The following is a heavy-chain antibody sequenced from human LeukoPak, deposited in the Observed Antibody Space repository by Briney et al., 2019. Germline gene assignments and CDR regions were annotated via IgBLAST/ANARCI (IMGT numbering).Heavy chain of an antibody. CDR3: ARAVLVVVPAAKRNYYYYYMDV. CDR2: IYSGGST. V-gene: IGHV3-66*02. D-gene: IGHD2-2*01. J-gene: IGHJ6*03. Sequence: PGGTLRLSCAASGFTFSSYGMSWVRQAPGKGLEWVSLIYSGGSTYYADSVKGRFTISRDNSKNTLYLQMNSLRAEDTAVYYCARAVLVVVPAAKRNYYYYYMDVWGKGTTVTVSS. CDR1: GFTFSSYG.